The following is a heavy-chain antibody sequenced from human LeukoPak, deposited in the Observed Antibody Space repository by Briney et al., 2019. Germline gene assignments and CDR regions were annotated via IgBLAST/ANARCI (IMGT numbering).Heavy chain of an antibody. CDR3: ARDGSYYYGSGSYLNN. V-gene: IGHV1-2*02. CDR2: INPNSGGT. Sequence: GSVKVSCKASGYTFTGYYMRGGRQAPGQGVEGMGWINPNSGGTNYAQKFQGRVTMTRDTSISTAYMEPSRLRSHDTAVYYCARDGSYYYGSGSYLNNWGQGTLVTVSS. CDR1: GYTFTGYY. D-gene: IGHD3-10*01. J-gene: IGHJ4*02.